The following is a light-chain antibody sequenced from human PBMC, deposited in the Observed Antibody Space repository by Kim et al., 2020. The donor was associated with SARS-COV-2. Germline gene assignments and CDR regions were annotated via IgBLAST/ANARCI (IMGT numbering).Light chain of an antibody. CDR3: QTWDNSAVI. Sequence: VSPGQTASIACSGDKLWEEFVYWYQHKPGQSPVSVIYQDDRRPSGISERFSGSNSGNTATLTISGTQSMDEANYYCQTWDNSAVIFGGGTQLTVL. V-gene: IGLV3-1*01. CDR2: QDD. J-gene: IGLJ2*01. CDR1: KLWEEF.